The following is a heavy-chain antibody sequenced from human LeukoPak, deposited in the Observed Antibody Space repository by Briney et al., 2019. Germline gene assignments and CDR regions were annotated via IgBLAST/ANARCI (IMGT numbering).Heavy chain of an antibody. CDR3: ATVKYDYGDPVGWFDP. D-gene: IGHD4-17*01. CDR2: ISGSGGST. CDR1: GFTFSSYA. J-gene: IGHJ5*02. Sequence: GGSLRLSCAASGFTFSSYAMSWGRKAPGKGLEWVSAISGSGGSTYYADSVKGRFTISRDNSKNTLYLLMTSLRADDTAVYYCATVKYDYGDPVGWFDPWGQGTLVTVSS. V-gene: IGHV3-23*01.